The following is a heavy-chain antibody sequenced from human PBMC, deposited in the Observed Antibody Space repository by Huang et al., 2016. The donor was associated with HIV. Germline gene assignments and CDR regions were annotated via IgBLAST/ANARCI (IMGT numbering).Heavy chain of an antibody. Sequence: QVQLVQSGAEVKKPGSSVKVSCKASGGTFNNYAFSWVRQAPGPGLEWKGGIIPIFGTANYAQKFQDRVTITADESTSTAYMELSSLRSEDTAIYYCASGLSLVYYLYYMDVWGKGTTVTVSS. J-gene: IGHJ6*03. CDR3: ASGLSLVYYLYYMDV. V-gene: IGHV1-69*13. CDR2: IIPIFGTA. CDR1: GGTFNNYA. D-gene: IGHD3-16*02.